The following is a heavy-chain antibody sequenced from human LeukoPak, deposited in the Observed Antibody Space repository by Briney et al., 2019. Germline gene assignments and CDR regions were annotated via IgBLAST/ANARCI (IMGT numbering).Heavy chain of an antibody. CDR2: VNTDGSST. CDR3: ARELGVGVIGDAFDI. J-gene: IGHJ3*02. D-gene: IGHD3-22*01. V-gene: IGHV3-74*01. Sequence: QPGGSLRLSCAASGFTFSSYSMNWVRQAPGQGLAWVSRVNTDGSSTTYAESVKGRFTISKDNAKNTLYLQMNGLRAEDTAVYYCARELGVGVIGDAFDIWGQGTVVTVSS. CDR1: GFTFSSYS.